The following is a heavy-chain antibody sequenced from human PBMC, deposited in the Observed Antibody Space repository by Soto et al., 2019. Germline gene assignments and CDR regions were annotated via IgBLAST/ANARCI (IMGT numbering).Heavy chain of an antibody. CDR3: AREYLGYYDILTGYYTMRYFDY. CDR2: IKQDGSEK. J-gene: IGHJ4*02. D-gene: IGHD3-9*01. CDR1: GFTFSSYW. Sequence: GGSLRLSCAASGFTFSSYWMSWVRQAPGKGLEWVANIKQDGSEKYYVDSVKGRFTISRDNAKNSLYLQMNSLRAEDTAVYYCAREYLGYYDILTGYYTMRYFDYWGQGTLVTVSS. V-gene: IGHV3-7*05.